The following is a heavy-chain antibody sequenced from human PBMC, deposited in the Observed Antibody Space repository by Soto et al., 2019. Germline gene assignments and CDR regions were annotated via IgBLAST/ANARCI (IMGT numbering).Heavy chain of an antibody. D-gene: IGHD4-17*01. V-gene: IGHV4-34*01. Sequence: QVHLQQWGAGLLKPSETLSLTCTVYGGSFWTWIRQPPGRGLEWIGQINHSGSTSYKPSLKSRVIRSVDMSNNKFSLKLSTVTAADTAVYYCARHYGRAFDIWGQRTMVTVSS. CDR2: INHSGST. CDR3: ARHYGRAFDI. CDR1: GGSF. J-gene: IGHJ3*02.